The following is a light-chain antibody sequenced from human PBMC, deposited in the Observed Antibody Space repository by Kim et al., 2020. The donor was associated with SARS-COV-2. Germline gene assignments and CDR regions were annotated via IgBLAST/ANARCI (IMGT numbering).Light chain of an antibody. J-gene: IGLJ3*02. V-gene: IGLV3-1*01. CDR1: KLGCED. CDR3: EAWDSSTAEV. CDR2: QDS. Sequence: VYTGQTVGITCSGGKLGCEDAWGYQQKPGQSPVLVIYQDSTRPSGIPERFSGSKSGNTATLTISGTQAMDEADYYCEAWDSSTAEVFGGGTQLTVL.